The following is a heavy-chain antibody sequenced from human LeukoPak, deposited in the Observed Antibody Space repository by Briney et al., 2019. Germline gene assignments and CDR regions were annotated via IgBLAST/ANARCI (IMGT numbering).Heavy chain of an antibody. CDR1: GYSFTSYW. J-gene: IGHJ4*02. D-gene: IGHD3-22*01. Sequence: GESLKISCKGSGYSFTSYWIGWVRQMPGKGLEWMGIIYPGDSDTRYSPSFQGQVTISADKSISTAYLQWSSLEASDTAMYYCARQHDSSGYALDYWGQGTLVTVSS. V-gene: IGHV5-51*01. CDR3: ARQHDSSGYALDY. CDR2: IYPGDSDT.